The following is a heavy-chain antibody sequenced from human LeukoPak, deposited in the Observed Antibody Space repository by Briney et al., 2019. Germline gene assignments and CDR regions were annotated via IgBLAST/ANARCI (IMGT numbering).Heavy chain of an antibody. V-gene: IGHV4-31*03. CDR3: ARAPSVDWYYFQL. CDR1: GVSITSGGNY. D-gene: IGHD3-9*01. J-gene: IGHJ1*01. CDR2: IYSSGHT. Sequence: PSETLSLTCTVSGVSITSGGNYWDCIRQRPGRGLEWIGYIYSSGHTYHNPSLKSRLFLSVDTSKNQLFLKLTSVTAAETAVYYCARAPSVDWYYFQLWGQGTLVTVSS.